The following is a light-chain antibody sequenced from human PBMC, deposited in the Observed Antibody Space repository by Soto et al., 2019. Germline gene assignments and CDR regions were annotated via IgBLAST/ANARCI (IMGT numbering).Light chain of an antibody. V-gene: IGKV3-20*01. CDR3: QQYGSSSWT. CDR1: QSVSSSY. J-gene: IGKJ1*01. Sequence: EIVLTQSPCTLSLSPGERATLSCRASQSVSSSYLAWYQQKPGQAPRLLIYGASSRATGIPDRFSGSGSGTDFTLTISRLEPEDFAVYYCQQYGSSSWTFGQGTKVDNK. CDR2: GAS.